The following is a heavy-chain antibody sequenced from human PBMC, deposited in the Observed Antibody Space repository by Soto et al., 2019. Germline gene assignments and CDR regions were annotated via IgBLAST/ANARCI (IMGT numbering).Heavy chain of an antibody. D-gene: IGHD7-27*01. Sequence: VQLVESGGGLVQPGGSLRLSCAASGFTLSNYWMTWVRQAPGKGLEWVANINKDGSQKNYVDSVKGRFTIARDNGQTSLSLQINSLRVEDTAVYYCVRELGLAYWGQGALVTVSS. J-gene: IGHJ4*02. CDR1: GFTLSNYW. V-gene: IGHV3-7*03. CDR2: INKDGSQK. CDR3: VRELGLAY.